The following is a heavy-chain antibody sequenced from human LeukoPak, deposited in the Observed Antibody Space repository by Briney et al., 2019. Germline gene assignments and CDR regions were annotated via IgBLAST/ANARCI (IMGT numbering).Heavy chain of an antibody. Sequence: PGGSLRLSCAGSGFTFEDYGMHWVRQAPGKGLWWVSSISWNSVSIGYADSVKGRFTISRDNAENSLYLQMNSLRAEDTALYYCAKGRYGDSYFDYWGQGTLVTVS. CDR2: ISWNSVSI. D-gene: IGHD4-17*01. CDR1: GFTFEDYG. J-gene: IGHJ4*02. CDR3: AKGRYGDSYFDY. V-gene: IGHV3-9*01.